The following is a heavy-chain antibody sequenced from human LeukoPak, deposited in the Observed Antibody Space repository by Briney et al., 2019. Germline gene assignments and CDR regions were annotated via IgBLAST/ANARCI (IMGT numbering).Heavy chain of an antibody. CDR1: GGSISSYY. V-gene: IGHV4-4*07. J-gene: IGHJ5*02. D-gene: IGHD2-2*01. CDR2: IYTSGST. CDR3: ASTYCSSTSCYSGWFDP. Sequence: SETLSLTCTVSGGSISSYYWSWIRQPAGKGLVWIGRIYTSGSTNYNPSLKSRVTMSVDTSKNQFSLKLSSVTAADTAVYYCASTYCSSTSCYSGWFDPWGQGTLVTVSS.